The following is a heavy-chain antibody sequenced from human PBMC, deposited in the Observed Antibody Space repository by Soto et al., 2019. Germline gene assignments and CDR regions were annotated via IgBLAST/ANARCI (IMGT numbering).Heavy chain of an antibody. J-gene: IGHJ5*02. CDR2: IYHSGST. CDR3: ARAGQQWLVRVGWFDP. V-gene: IGHV4-30-2*01. CDR1: GGSISSGGYS. D-gene: IGHD6-19*01. Sequence: PSETLSLTCAVSGGSISSGGYSWSWIRQPPGKGLEWIGYIYHSGSTYYNPSLKSRVTISVDRSKNQFSLKLSSVTAADTAVYYCARAGQQWLVRVGWFDPWGQGTLVTVSS.